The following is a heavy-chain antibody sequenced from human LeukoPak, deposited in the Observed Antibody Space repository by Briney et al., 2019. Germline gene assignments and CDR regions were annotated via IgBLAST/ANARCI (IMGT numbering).Heavy chain of an antibody. Sequence: GGSLRLSCAASGFTFSDYYMNWVPQAPGKGLEWVSSISSSSTIYYADSVKGRFTISRDNAKNSLYLQMNSLRAEDTAVYYCARDVKFRNWNLTRVFDYWGQETLVTVSS. V-gene: IGHV3-69-1*02. CDR2: ISSSSTI. CDR1: GFTFSDYY. J-gene: IGHJ4*02. D-gene: IGHD1-7*01. CDR3: ARDVKFRNWNLTRVFDY.